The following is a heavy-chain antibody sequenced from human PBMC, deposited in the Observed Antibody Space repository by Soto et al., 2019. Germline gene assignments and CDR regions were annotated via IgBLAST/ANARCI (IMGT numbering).Heavy chain of an antibody. D-gene: IGHD6-13*01. Sequence: QVQLVQSGPEVKKPGATVKVSCKASGYAFSTYGISWVRQAPGQGLEWMGWVSGYTGNRNYAQKFQDRVTMTTDTSTSTAYMELRSIRSDDTAVYFCARGAAEVWFDPWGQGTLVTVSS. V-gene: IGHV1-18*01. J-gene: IGHJ5*02. CDR2: VSGYTGNR. CDR1: GYAFSTYG. CDR3: ARGAAEVWFDP.